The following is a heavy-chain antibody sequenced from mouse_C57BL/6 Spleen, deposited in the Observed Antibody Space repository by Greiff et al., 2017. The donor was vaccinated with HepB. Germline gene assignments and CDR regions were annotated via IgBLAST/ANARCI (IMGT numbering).Heavy chain of an antibody. D-gene: IGHD4-1*01. Sequence: QVQLQQPGAELVKPGASVKMSCKASGYTFTSYWITWVKQRPGQGLEWIGDIYPGSGSTNYNEKFKSKATLTVDTSSSTAYMQLSSLTSEDSAVYYCARGWDEGRYFDYWGQGTTLTVSS. CDR3: ARGWDEGRYFDY. J-gene: IGHJ2*01. V-gene: IGHV1-55*01. CDR2: IYPGSGST. CDR1: GYTFTSYW.